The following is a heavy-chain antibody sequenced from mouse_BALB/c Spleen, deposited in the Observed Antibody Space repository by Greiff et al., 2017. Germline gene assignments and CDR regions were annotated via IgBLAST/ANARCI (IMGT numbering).Heavy chain of an antibody. Sequence: VQLKQSGPGLVKPSQSLSLTCSVTGYSITSGYYWNWIRQFPGNKLEWMGYISYDGSNNYNPSLKNRISITRDTSKNQFFLKLNSVTTEDTATYYCASPYGNYPYYYAMDYWGQGTSVTVSS. J-gene: IGHJ4*01. D-gene: IGHD2-10*02. V-gene: IGHV3-6*02. CDR2: ISYDGSN. CDR3: ASPYGNYPYYYAMDY. CDR1: GYSITSGYY.